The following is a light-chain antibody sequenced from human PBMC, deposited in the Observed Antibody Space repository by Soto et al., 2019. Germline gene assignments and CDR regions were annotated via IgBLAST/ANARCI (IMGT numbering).Light chain of an antibody. CDR2: EVT. V-gene: IGLV2-14*01. J-gene: IGLJ1*01. CDR1: SSDVGGYDY. Sequence: QSALTQPASVSGSPGQSTTISCTGTSSDVGGYDYVSWYQQYPGKAPKFMIYEVTNRPSGVSHRFSGSKSGNTASLTISGLQAEDEADYYCTSYTTTSTYVFGTGTKVTAL. CDR3: TSYTTTSTYV.